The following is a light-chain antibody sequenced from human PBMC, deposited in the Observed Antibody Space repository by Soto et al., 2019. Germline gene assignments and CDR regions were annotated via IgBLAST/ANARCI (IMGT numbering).Light chain of an antibody. Sequence: EIVLTQSPVTLSLSPGERATLSCRASQSISSNLAWYQQKPGQAPRLLIYGASTRATGIPARFSGSGSGTEFTLTITSLQSEDFAVYYCQQNNHWLWTFGQGTKVDIK. CDR1: QSISSN. J-gene: IGKJ1*01. CDR3: QQNNHWLWT. CDR2: GAS. V-gene: IGKV3-15*01.